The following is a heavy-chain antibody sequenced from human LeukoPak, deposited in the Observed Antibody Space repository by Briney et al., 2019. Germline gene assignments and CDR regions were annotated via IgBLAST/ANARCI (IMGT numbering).Heavy chain of an antibody. CDR1: EFSFSSYW. CDR3: VRDVLYYYGAERLFWFDP. D-gene: IGHD3-10*01. Sequence: GGSLRLSCEGSEFSFSSYWMSWVRQAPAKGLEWVPKIKQDGSEKYYVDSVKGRFTISRDNAKNSMYLLMNSLRVEDTAVYYCVRDVLYYYGAERLFWFDPWGQGTLVTVSS. CDR2: IKQDGSEK. V-gene: IGHV3-7*01. J-gene: IGHJ5*02.